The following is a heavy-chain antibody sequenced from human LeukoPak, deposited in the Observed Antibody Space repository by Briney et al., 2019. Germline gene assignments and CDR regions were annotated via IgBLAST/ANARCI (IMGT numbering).Heavy chain of an antibody. CDR2: INHSGST. V-gene: IGHV4-34*01. Sequence: PSETLSLTCAVYGGSFSGYYWSWIRQPPGKGLVWIGEINHSGSTNYNPSLKSRVTISVDTSKNQFSLKLSSVTAADTAVYYCARGLGKVVVVPAAMMDVWGKGTTVTVSS. CDR3: ARGLGKVVVVPAAMMDV. CDR1: GGSFSGYY. D-gene: IGHD2-2*01. J-gene: IGHJ6*04.